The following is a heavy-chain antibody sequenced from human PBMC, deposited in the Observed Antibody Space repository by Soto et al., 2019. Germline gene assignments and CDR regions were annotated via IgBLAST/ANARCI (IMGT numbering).Heavy chain of an antibody. CDR1: GDSVSSNSAA. J-gene: IGHJ6*02. Sequence: SQTLSLTCAISGDSVSSNSAAWNWIRQSPSRGLEWLGGTYYRSKWYNDYAVSVKSRITINPDTSKNQFSLQLNSVTPEDTAVYYCARARYSSGWYYYGMDVWGQGTTVTVSS. CDR3: ARARYSSGWYYYGMDV. V-gene: IGHV6-1*01. D-gene: IGHD6-19*01. CDR2: TYYRSKWYN.